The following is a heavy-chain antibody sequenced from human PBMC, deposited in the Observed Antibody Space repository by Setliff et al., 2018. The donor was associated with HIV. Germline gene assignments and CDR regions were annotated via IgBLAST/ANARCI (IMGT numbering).Heavy chain of an antibody. J-gene: IGHJ3*02. D-gene: IGHD2-21*02. CDR2: IFYGGNP. CDR3: ARGQGCGGGCHYAFEM. CDR1: GASIITDPHY. Sequence: SETLSLTCSVSGASIITDPHYWGWIRQSPGKGLEWIGNIFYGGNPHYSPSLKSRVTISMDTSRNQFSLKLTSVTAADTAVYYCARGQGCGGGCHYAFEMWGQGTMVTVSS. V-gene: IGHV4-39*01.